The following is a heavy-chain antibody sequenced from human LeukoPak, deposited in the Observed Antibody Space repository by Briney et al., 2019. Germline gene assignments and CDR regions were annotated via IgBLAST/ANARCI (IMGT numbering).Heavy chain of an antibody. J-gene: IGHJ6*03. D-gene: IGHD4-11*01. V-gene: IGHV4-59*11. CDR2: IYYSGST. Sequence: SETLSFTCTISVGSISSHYWSWIRQPPGKGLEWIGYIYYSGSTNYNPSLKSRVAISVDTSKNQFSLKLSSVTAADTAVYYCARDRFSSNYDYYYYYMDVWGKGTTVTVSS. CDR1: VGSISSHY. CDR3: ARDRFSSNYDYYYYYMDV.